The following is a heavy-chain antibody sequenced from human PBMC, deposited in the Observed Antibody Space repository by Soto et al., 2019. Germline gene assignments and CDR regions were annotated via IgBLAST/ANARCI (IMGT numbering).Heavy chain of an antibody. D-gene: IGHD2-15*01. J-gene: IGHJ4*02. CDR2: TIGDVGNV. CDR1: GFTFSNFA. CDR3: AKGTSGPTCCPFDF. V-gene: IGHV3-23*01. Sequence: HPGGSLRLSCAASGFTFSNFAMSWVRQAPGKGLEWVATIGDVGNVDYADSVKGRFTISRDNSKDTLYLQMNSLTVDDTAIYSCAKGTSGPTCCPFDFWGQGSLVTVSS.